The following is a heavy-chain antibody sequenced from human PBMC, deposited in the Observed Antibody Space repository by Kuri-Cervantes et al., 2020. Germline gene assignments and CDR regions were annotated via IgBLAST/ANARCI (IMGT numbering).Heavy chain of an antibody. Sequence: GESLKISCAASGLTFSIYALHWVRQAPGKGLEWVAIISDGGGNAYYADSVKGRFTISRDNAKNSLYLQMNSLRDEDTAVYYCARVPGGGGEHYYYYYGMDVWGQGTTVTVSS. D-gene: IGHD2-21*01. J-gene: IGHJ6*02. CDR3: ARVPGGGGEHYYYYYGMDV. CDR1: GLTFSIYA. V-gene: IGHV3-30-3*01. CDR2: ISDGGGNA.